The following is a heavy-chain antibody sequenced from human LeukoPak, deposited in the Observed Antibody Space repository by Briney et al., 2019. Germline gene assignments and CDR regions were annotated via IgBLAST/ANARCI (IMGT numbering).Heavy chain of an antibody. CDR2: IYYSGST. D-gene: IGHD3-10*01. CDR1: GGSISSSSYY. CDR3: ASGGSGSYFILD. Sequence: SETLSLTCTVSGGSISSSSYYWGWIRQPPGKGLEWIGSIYYSGSTYYNPSLKSRVTISVDTSKNQFSLKLSSVTAADTAVYYCASGGSGSYFILDWGQGTLVTVSS. V-gene: IGHV4-39*07. J-gene: IGHJ4*02.